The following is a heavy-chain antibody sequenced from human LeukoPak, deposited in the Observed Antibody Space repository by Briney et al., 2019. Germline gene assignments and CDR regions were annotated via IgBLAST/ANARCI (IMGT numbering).Heavy chain of an antibody. CDR3: ARHSLDNNAFYYYGSPFDF. CDR1: GYSFTNYW. D-gene: IGHD3-22*01. CDR2: IYPGDSDT. J-gene: IGHJ4*02. V-gene: IGHV5-51*01. Sequence: GESLKISCKGSGYSFTNYWIGWVRQMPGKGLEWMGIIYPGDSDTRYSPSFQGQVTISADKSITTAYLQWSSLKASDTAMYFCARHSLDNNAFYYYGSPFDFWGQGTLVTVSS.